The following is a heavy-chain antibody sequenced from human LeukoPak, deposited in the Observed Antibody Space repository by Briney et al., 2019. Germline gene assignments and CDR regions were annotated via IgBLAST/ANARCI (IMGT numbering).Heavy chain of an antibody. Sequence: SETLSLTCTVSGGSISSGSYYWSWIRQPAGKGLEWIGRIYTSGSTNYNPSLKSQVTISVDTSKNQFSLKLSSVTAADTAVYYCARDRPAYYYDSSGYPWGQGTLVTVSS. V-gene: IGHV4-61*02. CDR2: IYTSGST. CDR1: GGSISSGSYY. J-gene: IGHJ5*02. D-gene: IGHD3-22*01. CDR3: ARDRPAYYYDSSGYP.